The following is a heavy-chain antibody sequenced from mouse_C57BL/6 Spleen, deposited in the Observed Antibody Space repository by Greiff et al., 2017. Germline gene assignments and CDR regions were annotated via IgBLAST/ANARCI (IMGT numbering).Heavy chain of an antibody. CDR2: INPGSGGT. CDR1: GYAFTNYL. D-gene: IGHD2-4*01. Sequence: VQLQQSGAELVRPGTSVKVSCKASGYAFTNYLIEWVKQRPGQGLEWIGVINPGSGGTNYNEKFKGKATLTADKSSSTAYMQLSSLTSEDSAVYFCARDYDRDYYAMDYWGQGTSVTVSS. J-gene: IGHJ4*01. V-gene: IGHV1-54*01. CDR3: ARDYDRDYYAMDY.